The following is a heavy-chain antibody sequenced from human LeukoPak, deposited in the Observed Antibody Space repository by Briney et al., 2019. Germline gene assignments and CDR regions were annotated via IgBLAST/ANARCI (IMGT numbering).Heavy chain of an antibody. V-gene: IGHV3-7*03. J-gene: IGHJ4*02. CDR2: INRDGSEK. CDR1: GFTLSSRW. CDR3: ATYDSWSGYNIAY. Sequence: GGSLRLSCVVSGFTLSSRWMMWVRQAPGEGLEWMTNINRDGSEKNYVDSVKGRFTITRDNAENSLYLQMNSLKVEDSAIYYCATYDSWSGYNIAYWGQGALVTVSS. D-gene: IGHD3-3*01.